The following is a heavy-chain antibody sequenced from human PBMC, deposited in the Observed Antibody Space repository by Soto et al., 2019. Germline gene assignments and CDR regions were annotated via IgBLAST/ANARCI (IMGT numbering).Heavy chain of an antibody. D-gene: IGHD3-3*01. CDR2: ISGSGGST. J-gene: IGHJ5*02. CDR1: GFTFSSYA. V-gene: IGHV3-23*01. Sequence: GGSLRLSCAASGFTFSSYAMSWVRQAPGKGLEWVSAISGSGGSTYYADSVKGRFTISRDNSKNTLYLQMNSLRAEDTAVYYCARAYYDFWSGYPSPGWFDPWGQGTLVTVSS. CDR3: ARAYYDFWSGYPSPGWFDP.